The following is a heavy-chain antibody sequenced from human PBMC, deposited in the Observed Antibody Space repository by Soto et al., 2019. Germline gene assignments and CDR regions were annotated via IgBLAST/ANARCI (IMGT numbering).Heavy chain of an antibody. Sequence: EVRLVESGGGLVKPGGSLRLSCAASGFTFRSYSMNWVRQAPGKGLEWVSSISSGGNYRYYADSVKGRFTISRDNAKNSLYLQMNSLRAEDTAVYYCATGSTSGGRTGWGQGTLVTVSS. CDR2: ISSGGNYR. V-gene: IGHV3-21*01. CDR3: ATGSTSGGRTG. D-gene: IGHD2-15*01. CDR1: GFTFRSYS. J-gene: IGHJ4*02.